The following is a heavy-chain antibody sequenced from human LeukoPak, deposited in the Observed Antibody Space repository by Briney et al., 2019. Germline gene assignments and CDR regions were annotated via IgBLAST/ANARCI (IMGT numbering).Heavy chain of an antibody. J-gene: IGHJ6*03. V-gene: IGHV1-2*02. CDR1: GYTFTGYY. Sequence: ASVKVSCKASGYTFTGYYMHWVRQAPGQGLEWMGWINPNSGGTNYAQKFQGRVTMTRDTSISTAYMELSRLRSDDTAVYYCAREADPRYDYVWGSYRPYYMDVWGKGTTVTISS. D-gene: IGHD3-16*02. CDR3: AREADPRYDYVWGSYRPYYMDV. CDR2: INPNSGGT.